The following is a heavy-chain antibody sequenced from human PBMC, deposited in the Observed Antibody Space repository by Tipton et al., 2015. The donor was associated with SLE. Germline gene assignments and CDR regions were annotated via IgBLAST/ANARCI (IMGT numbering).Heavy chain of an antibody. CDR1: GFTFSTYA. D-gene: IGHD3-10*01. CDR2: ISASGGST. J-gene: IGHJ6*03. CDR3: AKGRDTMVRGIVGLRHYFYYMDV. Sequence: SLRLSCAASGFTFSTYAMSWVRQTPGKGLEWVSAISASGGSTYYADSVKGRFTISRDSSKSTLYLQINSLRAEDTAVYFCAKGRDTMVRGIVGLRHYFYYMDVWGKGTTVTVSS. V-gene: IGHV3-23*01.